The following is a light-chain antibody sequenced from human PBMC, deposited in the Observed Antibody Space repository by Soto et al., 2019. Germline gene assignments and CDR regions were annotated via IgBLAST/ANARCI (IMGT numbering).Light chain of an antibody. CDR1: SSDVGGYDF. V-gene: IGLV2-8*01. Sequence: QSALTQPPSASVSPGQSVTISCTGTSSDVGGYDFVSWYQQHPGKAPKLVIYEVTRRPSGVPDRFSGSKSGNTASLTVSGLQAEDEAVYYCSSYAGSTIFGGGTKLTVL. CDR2: EVT. CDR3: SSYAGSTI. J-gene: IGLJ2*01.